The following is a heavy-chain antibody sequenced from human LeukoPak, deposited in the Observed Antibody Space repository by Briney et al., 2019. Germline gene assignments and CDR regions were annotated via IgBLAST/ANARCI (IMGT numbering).Heavy chain of an antibody. CDR2: IIPIFGTA. CDR1: GGTFSSYA. V-gene: IGHV1-69*13. Sequence: GASVKVSCKASGGTFSSYAISWVRQAPGQGLEWMGGIIPIFGTANYAQKFQGRVTITADESTSTAYMELSSLRSEDTAVYYCAIPLYDSSGYYFSTRNYYYYYMDVWGKGTTVTISS. D-gene: IGHD3-22*01. J-gene: IGHJ6*03. CDR3: AIPLYDSSGYYFSTRNYYYYYMDV.